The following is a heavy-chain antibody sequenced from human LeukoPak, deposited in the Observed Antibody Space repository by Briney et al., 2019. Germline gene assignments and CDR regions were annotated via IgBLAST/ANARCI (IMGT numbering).Heavy chain of an antibody. D-gene: IGHD6-19*01. V-gene: IGHV1-2*02. CDR2: INPNSGGT. CDR1: GYTFTGYY. Sequence: GASVTVSCKASGYTFTGYYMHWVRQAPGQGLEWMGWINPNSGGTNYAQKFQGRVTMTRDTSISTAYMELSRLRSDDTAVYYCARDYFPVAGTDYWGQGTLVTVSS. CDR3: ARDYFPVAGTDY. J-gene: IGHJ4*02.